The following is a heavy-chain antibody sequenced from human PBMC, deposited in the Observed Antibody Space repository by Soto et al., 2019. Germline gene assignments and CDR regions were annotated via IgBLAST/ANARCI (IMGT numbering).Heavy chain of an antibody. J-gene: IGHJ4*02. Sequence: QVHLQQWGAGLLKPSETLSLTCAVYGGSFSGYYCIWIRQPPGKGLEWTGEINHSGSTNYNPSLKSRVTISVDTSKNQFSLKLNSVTAADTAVYYCARVNAPYITFVREIYYFDYWGQGTLVTVSS. CDR2: INHSGST. CDR1: GGSFSGYY. V-gene: IGHV4-34*01. CDR3: ARVNAPYITFVREIYYFDY. D-gene: IGHD3-10*01.